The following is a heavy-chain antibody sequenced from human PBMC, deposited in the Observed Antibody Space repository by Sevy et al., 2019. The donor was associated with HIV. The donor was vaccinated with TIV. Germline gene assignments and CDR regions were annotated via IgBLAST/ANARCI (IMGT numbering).Heavy chain of an antibody. Sequence: GGSLRLSCAASGFTFSSYSMNWVRQAPGKGLEWGSYISSSSSTIYYADSVKGRFTISRDNAKNSLYLQRNSLRDEDTAVYYCAREEAARHSPFDYWGQGTLVTVSS. D-gene: IGHD6-6*01. V-gene: IGHV3-48*02. CDR1: GFTFSSYS. J-gene: IGHJ4*02. CDR2: ISSSSSTI. CDR3: AREEAARHSPFDY.